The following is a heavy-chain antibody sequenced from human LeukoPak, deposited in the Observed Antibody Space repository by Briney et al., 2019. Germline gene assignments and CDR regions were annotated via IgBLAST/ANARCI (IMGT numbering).Heavy chain of an antibody. CDR2: FDPEDGET. CDR3: ATLCGGDCYYFDY. D-gene: IGHD2-21*01. CDR1: GYTLTELS. Sequence: ASVKVSCKVSGYTLTELSMHWVRQAPGKGLEWMGGFDPEDGETIYAQKFQGRVTMTGDTSTDTAYMELSSLRSEDTAVYYCATLCGGDCYYFDYWGQGTLVTVSS. V-gene: IGHV1-24*01. J-gene: IGHJ4*02.